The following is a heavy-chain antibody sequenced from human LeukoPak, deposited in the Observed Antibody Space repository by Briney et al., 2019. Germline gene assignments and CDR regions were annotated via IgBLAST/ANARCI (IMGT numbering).Heavy chain of an antibody. CDR2: IYYSGST. J-gene: IGHJ4*02. V-gene: IGHV4-39*01. D-gene: IGHD3-3*01. CDR1: GVSISSRPYY. CDR3: ARARFFSEWSGEFDY. Sequence: PSETLSLTCTVSGVSISSRPYYWGWIRQPPGKGLEWIGSIYYSGSTYYNPSLKSRVTISVDTSKSQFSLKLSSVTAADTAVYYCARARFFSEWSGEFDYWGQGTLVTVSS.